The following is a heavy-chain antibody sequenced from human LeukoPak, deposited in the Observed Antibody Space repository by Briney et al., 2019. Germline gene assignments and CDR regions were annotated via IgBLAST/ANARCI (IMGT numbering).Heavy chain of an antibody. CDR2: INPNSGGT. J-gene: IGHJ4*02. CDR1: GYTFTGYY. V-gene: IGHV1-2*02. D-gene: IGHD1-26*01. CDR3: ARGGIVGATTDNYFDY. Sequence: ASVKVSCKASGYTFTGYYMHWVRQAPGQGLEWMGWINPNSGGTNYAQKFQGRVTMTRDTSISTAYMGLSRLRSDDTAVYYCARGGIVGATTDNYFDYWGQGTLVTVSS.